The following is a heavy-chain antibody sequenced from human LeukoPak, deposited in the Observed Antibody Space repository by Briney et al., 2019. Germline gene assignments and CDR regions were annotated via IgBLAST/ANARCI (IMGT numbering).Heavy chain of an antibody. D-gene: IGHD6-19*01. J-gene: IGHJ4*02. CDR3: ARERGVAELDY. Sequence: GGSLRLSCAASGFTFDDYAMHWVRQAPGKGLEWVSLISWDGGSTYYADSVKGRFAISRDNAKNSLYLQMNSLRAEDTALYYCARERGVAELDYWGQGTLVTVSS. CDR2: ISWDGGST. V-gene: IGHV3-43D*03. CDR1: GFTFDDYA.